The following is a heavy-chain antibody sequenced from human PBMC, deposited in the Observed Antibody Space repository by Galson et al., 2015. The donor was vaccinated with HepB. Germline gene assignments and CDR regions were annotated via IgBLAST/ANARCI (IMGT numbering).Heavy chain of an antibody. J-gene: IGHJ4*02. CDR1: GSSFSSYY. V-gene: IGHV1-46*03. CDR3: AGESGSSSRYFDY. CDR2: INPTGGST. Sequence: SVKVSCKASGSSFSSYYIRWVRQVPGQGLEWMGIINPTGGSTTYTQKFQGRVTMTRDRSAGTVYMELSSLRSEDTAVYYCAGESGSSSRYFDYWGQGTLVTVSS. D-gene: IGHD3-3*01.